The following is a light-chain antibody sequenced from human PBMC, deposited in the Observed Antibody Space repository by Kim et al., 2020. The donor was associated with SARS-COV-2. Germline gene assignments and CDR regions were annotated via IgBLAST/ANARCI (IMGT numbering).Light chain of an antibody. CDR3: QKLDSAPYT. V-gene: IGKV1-27*01. CDR2: GAT. Sequence: ASIGERVTISCRASQAVRKYLALYPQRTGKVPTLLIFGATALQSGVPSRFSGSGSGTDFSLTISSLQPEDVATYYCQKLDSAPYTFGPGTKVDIK. CDR1: QAVRKY. J-gene: IGKJ3*01.